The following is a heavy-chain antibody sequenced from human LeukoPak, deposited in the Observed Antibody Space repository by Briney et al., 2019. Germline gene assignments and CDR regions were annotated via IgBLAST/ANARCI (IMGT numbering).Heavy chain of an antibody. J-gene: IGHJ4*02. CDR2: ILNSGGDT. D-gene: IGHD4-23*01. V-gene: IGHV3-23*01. CDR1: GFTFSSYA. CDR3: AKDRGGYYFDC. Sequence: HPGGSLRLSCAASGFTFSSYAMTWVRQAPGRGLEWVSSILNSGGDTYYADSVKGRFTISRDNSNNTLFLQMNNLRAEDTAIYYCAKDRGGYYFDCWGQGTLVTVSS.